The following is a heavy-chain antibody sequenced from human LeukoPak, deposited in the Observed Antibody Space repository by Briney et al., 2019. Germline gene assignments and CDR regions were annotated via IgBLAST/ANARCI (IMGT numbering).Heavy chain of an antibody. CDR3: ARSPEVDCSSTSCPPHNWFDP. J-gene: IGHJ5*02. Sequence: ASVNVSCKASGGTFSSYAISWVRQAPGQGLEWMGGIIPIFGTANYAQKFQGRVTITADESTSTAYMELSSLRSEDTAVYYCARSPEVDCSSTSCPPHNWFDPWGQGTLVTVSS. D-gene: IGHD2-2*01. CDR2: IIPIFGTA. V-gene: IGHV1-69*13. CDR1: GGTFSSYA.